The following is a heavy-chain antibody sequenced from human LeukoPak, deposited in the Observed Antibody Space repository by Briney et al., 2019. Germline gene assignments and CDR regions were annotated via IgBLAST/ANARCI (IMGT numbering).Heavy chain of an antibody. Sequence: GGSLRLSCAASGVTFSSHAMGWVRQAPGKGLEWVSSISSSSSYIYYAGSVKGRFTISRDNAKNSLYLQMNGLRAEDTSVYYCARGYSSTIWGQGTLVTVSS. CDR2: ISSSSSYI. CDR1: GVTFSSHA. CDR3: ARGYSSTI. V-gene: IGHV3-21*01. D-gene: IGHD6-13*01. J-gene: IGHJ4*02.